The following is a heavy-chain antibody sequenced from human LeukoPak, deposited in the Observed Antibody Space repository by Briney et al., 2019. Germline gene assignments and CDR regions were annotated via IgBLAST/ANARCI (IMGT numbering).Heavy chain of an antibody. CDR3: ARDLKFGDLYNWFDP. D-gene: IGHD3-10*01. V-gene: IGHV4-34*01. Sequence: SETLSLTCAVYGGPFSGYYWSWIRQPPGEGLEWIGEINHSGSTNYNPSLKSRVTISVDTSKNQFSLKLSSVTAADTAVYYCARDLKFGDLYNWFDPWGQGTLVTVSS. J-gene: IGHJ5*02. CDR1: GGPFSGYY. CDR2: INHSGST.